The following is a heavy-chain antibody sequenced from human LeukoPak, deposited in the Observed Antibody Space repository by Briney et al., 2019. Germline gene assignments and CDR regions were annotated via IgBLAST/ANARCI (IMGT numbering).Heavy chain of an antibody. CDR3: ARGVEPLAANTLAY. J-gene: IGHJ4*02. CDR2: HYSDGNT. CDR1: VCTDITKD. Sequence: PGGSLTLSCGACVCTDITKDRTWVRQAPGKGLEWGSVHYSDGNTKYADSVQGRFNISRDNSQNTPYLEMKSLSPDDTAVYYCARGVEPLAANTLAYWGQGTLVTVSS. V-gene: IGHV3-53*01. D-gene: IGHD1-14*01.